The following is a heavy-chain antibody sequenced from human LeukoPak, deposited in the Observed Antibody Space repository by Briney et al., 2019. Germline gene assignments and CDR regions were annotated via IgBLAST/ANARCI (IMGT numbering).Heavy chain of an antibody. D-gene: IGHD6-19*01. CDR2: IYTSGST. Sequence: PSETLSLTCAVYGGSFSGYYWSWIRQPAGKGLEWIGRIYTSGSTNYNPSLKSRVTISVDTSKNKFSLKLRSVTAADTAVYYCARDPGGSGPASWGPGTLVTVSS. CDR1: GGSFSGYY. J-gene: IGHJ5*02. CDR3: ARDPGGSGPAS. V-gene: IGHV4-4*07.